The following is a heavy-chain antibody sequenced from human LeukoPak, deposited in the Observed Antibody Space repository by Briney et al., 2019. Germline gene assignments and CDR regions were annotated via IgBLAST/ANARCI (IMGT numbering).Heavy chain of an antibody. V-gene: IGHV1-18*01. Sequence: ASVKVSCKASGYTFTYYGINWVRQAPGQGLEWMGWISPYNDNTNYAQKFQGRVTMTTDRSANTAYMELKSLTSDDTAVYYCARGDIVLMVYAQYYFDYWGQGTLVTVSS. J-gene: IGHJ4*02. CDR1: GYTFTYYG. D-gene: IGHD2-8*01. CDR3: ARGDIVLMVYAQYYFDY. CDR2: ISPYNDNT.